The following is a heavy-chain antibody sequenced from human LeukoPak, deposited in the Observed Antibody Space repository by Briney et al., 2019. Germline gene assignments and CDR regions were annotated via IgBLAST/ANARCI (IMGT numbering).Heavy chain of an antibody. CDR1: GYTFTGYY. V-gene: IGHV1-2*02. D-gene: IGHD2-2*01. Sequence: GASVKVSCKASGYTFTGYYMHWVRQAPGQGLEWMGWINPNSGGTNYAQKFQGRVTMTRDTSISTAYMELSRLRSDDTAVYYCARERYCSSASCYSAPGYINYWGQGTLVTVSS. CDR3: ARERYCSSASCYSAPGYINY. J-gene: IGHJ4*02. CDR2: INPNSGGT.